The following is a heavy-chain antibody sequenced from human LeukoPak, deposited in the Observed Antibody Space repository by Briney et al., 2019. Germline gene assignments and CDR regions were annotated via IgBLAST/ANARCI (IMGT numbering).Heavy chain of an antibody. V-gene: IGHV3-30*18. CDR1: GFTFSSYG. Sequence: GGSLRLSCAASGFTFSSYGMHWVRQAPGKGLEWVAVISYDGSNKYYADSVKGRFTISRDNSKNTLYLQMNSLRAEDTAVYYCAKDRDSSGLDYWGQGTLVTVFS. J-gene: IGHJ4*02. CDR2: ISYDGSNK. D-gene: IGHD3-22*01. CDR3: AKDRDSSGLDY.